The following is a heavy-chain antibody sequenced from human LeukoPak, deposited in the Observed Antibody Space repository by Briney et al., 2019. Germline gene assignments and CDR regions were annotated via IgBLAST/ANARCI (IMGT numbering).Heavy chain of an antibody. CDR2: ISSSSSYI. CDR1: GFTFSSYS. D-gene: IGHD1-26*01. J-gene: IGHJ4*02. V-gene: IGHV3-21*01. Sequence: GGSLRLSCAASGFTFSSYSMNWVRQAPGKGLEWVSSISSSSSYIYYADSVKGRFTISRDNSKNTLYLQMNSLRAEDTAVYYCAKDGDPPEYSGSYYDYWGQGTLVTVSS. CDR3: AKDGDPPEYSGSYYDY.